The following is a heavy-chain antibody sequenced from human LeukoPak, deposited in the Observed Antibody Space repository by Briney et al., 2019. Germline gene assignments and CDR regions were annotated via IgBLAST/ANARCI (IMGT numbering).Heavy chain of an antibody. CDR3: AKDYDFWSGPGGYYMDV. J-gene: IGHJ6*03. Sequence: GGSLRLSCAASGFTFSSYGMHWVRQAPGKGLKWVAFIRYDGSNKYYADSEKGRFTISRDNSKNTLYLQMNSLRAEDTAVYYCAKDYDFWSGPGGYYMDVWGKGTTVTVSS. CDR1: GFTFSSYG. CDR2: IRYDGSNK. D-gene: IGHD3-3*01. V-gene: IGHV3-30*02.